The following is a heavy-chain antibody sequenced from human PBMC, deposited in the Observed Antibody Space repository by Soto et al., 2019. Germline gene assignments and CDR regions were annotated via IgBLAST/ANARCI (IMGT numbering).Heavy chain of an antibody. CDR3: AADGQGVYYYYGMDV. CDR1: GFAFTSSA. J-gene: IGHJ6*02. V-gene: IGHV1-58*01. Sequence: SVKVSCKASGFAFTSSAVQWVRQARGQRLEWIGWIVVGSGNTNYAQKFQERVTITRDMSTSTAYMELSSLRSEDTAVYYCAADGQGVYYYYGMDVWGQGTTVTVSS. CDR2: IVVGSGNT.